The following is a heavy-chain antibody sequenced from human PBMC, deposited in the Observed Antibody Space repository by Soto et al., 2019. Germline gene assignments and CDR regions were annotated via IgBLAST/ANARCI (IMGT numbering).Heavy chain of an antibody. V-gene: IGHV3-30-3*01. D-gene: IGHD4-17*01. CDR2: ISYDGSNK. CDR3: ARGWWGQQLAGISPMGYGDYDFDY. Sequence: GGSLRLSCSASGFTFSSYAMHWVRQAPGKGLDWVSVISYDGSNKYYADSVKGRFTISRDNSKNTLYLQMNSLRAEDTAVYYCARGWWGQQLAGISPMGYGDYDFDYWGQGTLVTVSS. J-gene: IGHJ4*02. CDR1: GFTFSSYA.